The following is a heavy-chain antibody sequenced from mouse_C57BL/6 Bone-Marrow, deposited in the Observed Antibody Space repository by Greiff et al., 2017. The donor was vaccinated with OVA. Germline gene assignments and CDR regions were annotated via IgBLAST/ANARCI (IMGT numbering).Heavy chain of an antibody. CDR3: ARNYGPTGNYFDY. CDR2: INYDGSST. J-gene: IGHJ2*01. CDR1: GFTFSDYY. Sequence: EVKLVESEGGLVQPGSSMKLSCTASGFTFSDYYMAWVRQVPEKGLEWVANINYDGSSTYYLDSLKSRFIISRDNAKNILYLQMSSLKSEDTATYYCARNYGPTGNYFDYWGQGTTLTVSS. V-gene: IGHV5-16*01. D-gene: IGHD1-1*02.